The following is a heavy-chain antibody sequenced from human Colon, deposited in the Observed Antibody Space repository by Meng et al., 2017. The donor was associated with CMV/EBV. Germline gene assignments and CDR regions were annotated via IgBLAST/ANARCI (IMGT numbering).Heavy chain of an antibody. D-gene: IGHD2-21*02. CDR1: YTFTSLP. V-gene: IGHV1-3*01. Sequence: YTFTSLPMHWVRQDPGQSIEWMGWINAGNGNTKYSQKFQDRVTITRDTSASTAYMEFSDLRSEDTAVYYCARDRPDHVCGGDCWLDFWGQGTLVTVSS. J-gene: IGHJ4*02. CDR2: INAGNGNT. CDR3: ARDRPDHVCGGDCWLDF.